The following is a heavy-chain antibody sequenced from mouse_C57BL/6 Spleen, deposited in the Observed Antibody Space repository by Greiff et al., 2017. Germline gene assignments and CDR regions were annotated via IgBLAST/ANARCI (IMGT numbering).Heavy chain of an antibody. CDR2: IRNKANGYTT. V-gene: IGHV7-3*01. CDR3: ERYDYEFAY. CDR1: GFTFTDYY. J-gene: IGHJ3*01. Sequence: EVHLVESGGGLVQPGGSLSLSCAASGFTFTDYYMSWVRQPPGKALEWMGFIRNKANGYTTEYSASVKGRFTISRDNSQSIIYLQMNALRAEDSATYYCERYDYEFAYWGQGTLVTVSA. D-gene: IGHD2-4*01.